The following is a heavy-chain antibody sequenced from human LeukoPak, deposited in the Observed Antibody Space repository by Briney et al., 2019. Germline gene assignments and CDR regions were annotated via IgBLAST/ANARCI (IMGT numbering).Heavy chain of an antibody. Sequence: GSLRLSCAASGFTFSSYAMSWVRQAPGKGLEWVSAISGSGGSTYYADSVKGRFTISRDNSKNTLYLQMNSLRAEDTAVYYCAKSGGIAVAGSDAFDIWGQGTMVTVSS. D-gene: IGHD6-19*01. J-gene: IGHJ3*02. V-gene: IGHV3-23*01. CDR3: AKSGGIAVAGSDAFDI. CDR1: GFTFSSYA. CDR2: ISGSGGST.